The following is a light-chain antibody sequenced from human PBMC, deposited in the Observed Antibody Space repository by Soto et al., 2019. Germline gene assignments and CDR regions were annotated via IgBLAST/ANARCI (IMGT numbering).Light chain of an antibody. V-gene: IGLV2-11*01. J-gene: IGLJ1*01. Sequence: QSALTQPRSVSGSPGQSVTISCTGTSSDVGAFNYVSWYQQHPGKAPKLMIYDVTRRPSGVPDRFSGSKSGNTASLTISGLQAEDEADYHCCSYAGSNTFVFGTGTKLTVL. CDR2: DVT. CDR3: CSYAGSNTFV. CDR1: SSDVGAFNY.